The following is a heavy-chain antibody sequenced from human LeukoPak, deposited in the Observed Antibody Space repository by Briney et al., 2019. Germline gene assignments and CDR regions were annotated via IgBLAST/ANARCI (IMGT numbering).Heavy chain of an antibody. CDR3: ARELKQLAPDAFDI. CDR2: ISSSSSYI. Sequence: GGSLRLSCAASGFTFSSYSMNRVRQAPGKGLEWVSSISSSSSYIYYADSVKGRFTISRDNAKNSLYLQMNSLRAEDTAVYCCARELKQLAPDAFDIWGQGTMVTVSS. D-gene: IGHD6-13*01. V-gene: IGHV3-21*01. J-gene: IGHJ3*02. CDR1: GFTFSSYS.